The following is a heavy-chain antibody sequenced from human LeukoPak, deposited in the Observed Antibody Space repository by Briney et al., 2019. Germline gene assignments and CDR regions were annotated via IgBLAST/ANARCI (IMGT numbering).Heavy chain of an antibody. D-gene: IGHD6-13*01. Sequence: ASVKVSCKVSGYTLTELSMHWVRQAPGKGLEWMGGFDPEDGETIYAQKFQGRVTMTEDTSTDTAYMELSSLRSEDTAVYYCATVGPVIAAAEYYYYGMDVWGQGTTVTVSS. CDR3: ATVGPVIAAAEYYYYGMDV. J-gene: IGHJ6*02. CDR2: FDPEDGET. CDR1: GYTLTELS. V-gene: IGHV1-24*01.